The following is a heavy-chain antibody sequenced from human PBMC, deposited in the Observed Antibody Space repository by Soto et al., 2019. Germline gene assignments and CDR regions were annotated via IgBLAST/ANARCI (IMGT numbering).Heavy chain of an antibody. D-gene: IGHD3-16*01. J-gene: IGHJ6*02. CDR2: INPSSGGT. CDR3: ASDMGGRGMDV. Sequence: ASVKVSCKASGYTFTGYYMHWVRQAPGQGLEWMGWINPSSGGTNYAQKFQGRVTMTRDTSISTAYMELSRLRSDDTAVYYCASDMGGRGMDVWGQGTTVTVSS. CDR1: GYTFTGYY. V-gene: IGHV1-2*02.